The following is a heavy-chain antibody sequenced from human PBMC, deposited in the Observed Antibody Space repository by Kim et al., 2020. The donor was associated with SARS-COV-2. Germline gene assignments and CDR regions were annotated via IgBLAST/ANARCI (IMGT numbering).Heavy chain of an antibody. V-gene: IGHV1-18*01. J-gene: IGHJ6*02. CDR1: GYTFTSYG. CDR2: ISAYNGNT. Sequence: ASVKVSCKASGYTFTSYGISWVRQAPGQGLEWMGWISAYNGNTNYAQKLQGRVTMTTDTSTSTAYMELRSLRSDDTAVYYCARSRYPGKHGSGSYNYGMDVWGQGTTVTVSS. D-gene: IGHD3-10*01. CDR3: ARSRYPGKHGSGSYNYGMDV.